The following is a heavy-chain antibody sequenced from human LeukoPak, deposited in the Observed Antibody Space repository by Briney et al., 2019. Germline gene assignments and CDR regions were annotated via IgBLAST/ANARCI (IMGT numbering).Heavy chain of an antibody. D-gene: IGHD3-22*01. V-gene: IGHV3-43*02. Sequence: PGGSLRLSCAASGFTFDDYAMHWVRQAPGKGLEWVSLISGDGGSTYYADSVKGRFTISRDNSKNSLYLQMNSLRTEDTALYHCAKDIADNYYDSSGYPSGWGQGTLVTVSS. CDR1: GFTFDDYA. CDR2: ISGDGGST. CDR3: AKDIADNYYDSSGYPSG. J-gene: IGHJ4*02.